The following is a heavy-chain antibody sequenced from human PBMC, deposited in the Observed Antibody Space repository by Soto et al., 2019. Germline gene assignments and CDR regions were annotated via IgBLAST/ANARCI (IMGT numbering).Heavy chain of an antibody. Sequence: GGSLRLSCAASGFTFSSYGMHWVRQAPGKGLEWVAVIWYDGSNKYYADSVKGRFTISRDNSKNTLYLQMNSLRAEDTAVYYCARDLTYSSGWYRSGYYYYGMDVWGQGTTVTVS. CDR3: ARDLTYSSGWYRSGYYYYGMDV. CDR2: IWYDGSNK. J-gene: IGHJ6*02. D-gene: IGHD6-19*01. CDR1: GFTFSSYG. V-gene: IGHV3-33*01.